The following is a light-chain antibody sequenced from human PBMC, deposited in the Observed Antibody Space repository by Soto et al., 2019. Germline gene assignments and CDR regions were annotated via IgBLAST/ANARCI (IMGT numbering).Light chain of an antibody. CDR2: GAS. CDR3: QQYNNWPPGT. CDR1: QSVSSN. V-gene: IGKV3-15*01. Sequence: EIVLTQSPATLSSSPGERATLSCRASQSVSSNLAWYQQKPGQAPRLLIYGASTRATGIPARFSGSGSGTEFTLPISSLQSEDFAFYYGQQYNNWPPGTFGQGTKVDI. J-gene: IGKJ1*01.